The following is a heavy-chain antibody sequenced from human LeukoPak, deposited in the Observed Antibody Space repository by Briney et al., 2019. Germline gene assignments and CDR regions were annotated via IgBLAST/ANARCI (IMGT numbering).Heavy chain of an antibody. D-gene: IGHD3-9*01. CDR3: ARDSVRYFDWLRRNNWFDP. Sequence: GASVKVSCKASGYTFTSYGISWVRQAPGQGLEWMGWISAYNGNTNYAQKLQGRVTMTTDTSTSTAYMELRSLRSDDTAVYYCARDSVRYFDWLRRNNWFDPWGQGTLVTVSS. V-gene: IGHV1-18*01. CDR2: ISAYNGNT. CDR1: GYTFTSYG. J-gene: IGHJ5*02.